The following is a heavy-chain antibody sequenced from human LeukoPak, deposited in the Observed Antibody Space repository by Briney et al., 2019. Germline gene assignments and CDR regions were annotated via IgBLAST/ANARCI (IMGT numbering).Heavy chain of an antibody. D-gene: IGHD6-13*01. CDR3: ATEGSSWSTFDY. Sequence: GGSLRLSCAASGFTFNDYAMYWVRQAPGKGLEWVSGISWNSRSIAYADSVKGRFTISRDNAKNSLYLQMNSLRAEDMALYYCATEGSSWSTFDYWGQGTLVTVSS. J-gene: IGHJ4*02. CDR1: GFTFNDYA. CDR2: ISWNSRSI. V-gene: IGHV3-9*03.